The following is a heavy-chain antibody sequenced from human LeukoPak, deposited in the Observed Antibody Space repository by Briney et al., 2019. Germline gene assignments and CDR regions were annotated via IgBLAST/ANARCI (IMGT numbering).Heavy chain of an antibody. CDR1: EFTFSNYG. D-gene: IGHD6-19*01. CDR2: ISYDGSDK. CDR3: ARPLEQWLVHSLGY. J-gene: IGHJ4*02. V-gene: IGHV3-30*03. Sequence: GGSLRLSCEASEFTFSNYGLHWVRQAPGKGLEWVALISYDGSDKYYADSVKGRFTISRDNSKSTLYLQMNSLRAEDTAVYYCARPLEQWLVHSLGYWGQGTLVTVSS.